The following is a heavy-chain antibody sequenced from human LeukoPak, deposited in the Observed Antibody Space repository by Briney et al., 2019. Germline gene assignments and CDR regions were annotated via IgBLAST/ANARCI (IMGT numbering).Heavy chain of an antibody. J-gene: IGHJ3*02. CDR3: AREKLGMDAFDI. V-gene: IGHV3-30-3*01. Sequence: GGSLRLSCAASGFTFSSYAMHWVRQAPGKGLEWVAVISYDGSNKYYADSVKGRFTISRDNSKNTLYLQMNSLRAEDTAVYYCAREKLGMDAFDIWGQGTMVTVSS. CDR1: GFTFSSYA. CDR2: ISYDGSNK. D-gene: IGHD7-27*01.